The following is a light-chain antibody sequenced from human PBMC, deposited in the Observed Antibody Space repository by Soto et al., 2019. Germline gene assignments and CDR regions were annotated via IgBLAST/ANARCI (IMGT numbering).Light chain of an antibody. CDR3: PQYGGSPPYT. CDR1: QSLSSSY. Sequence: EIVLTQSPGTLSLSPGERATLSCRASQSLSSSYLAWYQQKPGQAPRLLIYGASSRATGIPDRFSGSRSGTGFTLTISRLEPEVFAVYYCPQYGGSPPYTFGQGTKVEIK. V-gene: IGKV3-20*01. J-gene: IGKJ2*01. CDR2: GAS.